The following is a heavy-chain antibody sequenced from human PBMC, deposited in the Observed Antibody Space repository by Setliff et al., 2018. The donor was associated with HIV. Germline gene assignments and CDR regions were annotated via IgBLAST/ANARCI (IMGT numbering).Heavy chain of an antibody. V-gene: IGHV4-34*01. CDR2: INHSGST. D-gene: IGHD3-22*01. CDR3: ASRIYYYDSNNFLREEGFDP. Sequence: LSLTCAVYGGSFSGYYWSWIRQPPGKGLEWIGEINHSGSTNYNPSLKSRVTISVDTSKNQFSLKLSSVTAADTAVFYCASRIYYYDSNNFLREEGFDPWGQGTLVTVSS. J-gene: IGHJ5*02. CDR1: GGSFSGYY.